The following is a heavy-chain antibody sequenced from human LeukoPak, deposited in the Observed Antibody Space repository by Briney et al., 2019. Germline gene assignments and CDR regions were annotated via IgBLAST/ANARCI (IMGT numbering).Heavy chain of an antibody. CDR3: ARVFDS. J-gene: IGHJ4*02. CDR2: VSYSGTT. CDR1: GGSISSDDYY. Sequence: PSQTLSLTCTVSGGSISSDDYYWTWIRQPPGKGLEWIGYVSYSGTTYNNPSLKRRITISVDTSKNQFSLKLTSVTAADTAVYYCARVFDSWGQGTLVTVSS. V-gene: IGHV4-30-4*08.